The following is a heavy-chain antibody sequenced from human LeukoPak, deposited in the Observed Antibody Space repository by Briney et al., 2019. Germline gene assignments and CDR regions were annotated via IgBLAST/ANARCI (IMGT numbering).Heavy chain of an antibody. CDR3: AGTNPPTVYYYDSSGSDY. J-gene: IGHJ4*02. CDR1: GFTFSSYE. V-gene: IGHV3-48*03. CDR2: ISSSGSTI. Sequence: PGGSLRLSCAASGFTFSSYEMNWVRQAPGKGLEWVSYISSSGSTIYYADSVKGRFTISRDNAKNSLYLQMNSLRAEDTAVYYCAGTNPPTVYYYDSSGSDYWGQGTLVTVSS. D-gene: IGHD3-22*01.